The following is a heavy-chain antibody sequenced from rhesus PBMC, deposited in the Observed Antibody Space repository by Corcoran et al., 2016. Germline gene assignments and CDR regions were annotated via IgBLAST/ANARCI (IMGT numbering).Heavy chain of an antibody. D-gene: IGHD3-34*01. CDR3: AGWGDYETLFDY. Sequence: QVQLQQWGEGLVKPSETLSLTCAVYCDSISVYYYWSWIRQPPVKGLEWIGYIYGNSASTNYNPSLKDRITISKGTSKSPFSLKLRSVTAADTTVYYCAGWGDYETLFDYWGQGVLVTVSS. J-gene: IGHJ4*01. V-gene: IGHV4-73*01. CDR1: CDSISVYYY. CDR2: IYGNSAST.